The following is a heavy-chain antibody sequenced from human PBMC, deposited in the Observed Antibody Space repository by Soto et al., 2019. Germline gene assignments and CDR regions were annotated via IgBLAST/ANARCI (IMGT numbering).Heavy chain of an antibody. D-gene: IGHD3-10*01. CDR1: GGSFSGYY. Sequence: PSETLSLTCAVYGGSFSGYYWSWIRQPPGKGLEWIGEINHSGSTNYNPSLKSRVTISVDSSKNQFSLKLTSVTAADTAVYYCVRDLTESYWYFDLWGRGTLVTVSS. CDR2: INHSGST. CDR3: VRDLTESYWYFDL. V-gene: IGHV4-34*01. J-gene: IGHJ2*01.